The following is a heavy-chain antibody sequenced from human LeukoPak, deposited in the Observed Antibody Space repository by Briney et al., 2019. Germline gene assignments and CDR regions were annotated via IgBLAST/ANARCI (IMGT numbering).Heavy chain of an antibody. D-gene: IGHD6-19*01. CDR2: ISSSGSTT. CDR1: GFTFSSYE. J-gene: IGHJ6*02. V-gene: IGHV3-48*03. Sequence: GGSLRLSCAASGFTFSSYEMNWVRQAPGKGLEWVSYISSSGSTTYYADSVKGRFTISRDNAKNSLYLQMNSLRAEDTAVYYCARVSGWYGIDVWGQGTTVTVSS. CDR3: ARVSGWYGIDV.